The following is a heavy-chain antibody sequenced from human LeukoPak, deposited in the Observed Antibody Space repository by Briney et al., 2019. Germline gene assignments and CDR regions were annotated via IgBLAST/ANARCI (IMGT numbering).Heavy chain of an antibody. D-gene: IGHD3-16*01. CDR3: ARDWEGLGDY. V-gene: IGHV3-7*01. Sequence: GGSLRLSCAASGFTFTNYWMSWVRQAPGRGLEWVAKIKQDESDKYYVDSVRGRFTISRDNAENSLLLQMSSLRVEDTAVYYCARDWEGLGDYWGQGTLVTVSS. CDR1: GFTFTNYW. CDR2: IKQDESDK. J-gene: IGHJ4*02.